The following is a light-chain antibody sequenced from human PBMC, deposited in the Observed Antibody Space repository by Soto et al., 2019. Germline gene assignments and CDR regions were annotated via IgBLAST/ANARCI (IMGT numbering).Light chain of an antibody. J-gene: IGKJ5*01. CDR2: DAS. CDR3: QQRSNWHTIT. CDR1: QSVSSSY. Sequence: EILLTQSPGTLSLSPGERATLSWRGSQSVSSSYLAWYQQKPGQAPRLLIYDASHRAAGIPARFSGSGFGTDFTLTISSLEPEDAAVYYCQQRSNWHTITFGQGTRLEIK. V-gene: IGKV3D-20*02.